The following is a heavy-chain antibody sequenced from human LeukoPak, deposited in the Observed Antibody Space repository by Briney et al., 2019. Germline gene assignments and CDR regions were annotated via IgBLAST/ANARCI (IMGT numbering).Heavy chain of an antibody. V-gene: IGHV3-48*03. CDR2: INISGGNI. CDR3: ARDLDAFDI. CDR1: GFTFSSYE. J-gene: IGHJ3*02. Sequence: GGSLRLSCAASGFTFSSYEMNWVRQAPGKGLEWVSYINISGGNIYYAESVKGRFTISRDNAKNALYLQMNSLRVEDTAVYYCARDLDAFDIWGQGTMVTVSS.